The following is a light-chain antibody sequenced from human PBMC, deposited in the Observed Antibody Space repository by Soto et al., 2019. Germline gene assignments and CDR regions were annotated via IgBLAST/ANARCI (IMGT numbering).Light chain of an antibody. CDR3: SSYTSSSAWV. Sequence: QSALTQPASVSGSPGQSITISSTGTSSDVGGYNYVSWYQQHPGKAPKLMIYAVSNRPSGVSNRFSGSKSGNTASLTISGLQAEDEADYYCSSYTSSSAWVFGGGTKVTVL. J-gene: IGLJ3*02. CDR1: SSDVGGYNY. V-gene: IGLV2-14*01. CDR2: AVS.